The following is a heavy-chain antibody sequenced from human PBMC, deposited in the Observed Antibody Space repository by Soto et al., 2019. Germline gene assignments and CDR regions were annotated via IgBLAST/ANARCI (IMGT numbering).Heavy chain of an antibody. J-gene: IGHJ4*02. D-gene: IGHD5-18*01. CDR1: GYTFTGYY. V-gene: IGHV1-2*02. Sequence: APVKVSCKASGYTFTGYYMHWVRQAPGQGLEWMGWINPNSGGTNYAQKFQGRVTMTRDTSISTAYMELSRLRSDDTAVYYCARAPIQLWLLVDYWGQGTLVTVSS. CDR3: ARAPIQLWLLVDY. CDR2: INPNSGGT.